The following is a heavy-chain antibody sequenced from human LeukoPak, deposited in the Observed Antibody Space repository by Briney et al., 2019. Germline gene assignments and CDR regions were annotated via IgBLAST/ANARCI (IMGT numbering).Heavy chain of an antibody. CDR2: IWYDGSNK. V-gene: IGHV3-33*01. CDR1: GFTFSGYS. CDR3: ARDAGAINRGFDY. Sequence: PGGSLRLSCAASGFTFSGYSMHWVRQAPGKGLEWVAVIWYDGSNKYYADSVKGRFTISRDNSKNTLYLQMNSLRAEDTAVYHCARDAGAINRGFDYWGQGALVTVSS. D-gene: IGHD1-14*01. J-gene: IGHJ4*02.